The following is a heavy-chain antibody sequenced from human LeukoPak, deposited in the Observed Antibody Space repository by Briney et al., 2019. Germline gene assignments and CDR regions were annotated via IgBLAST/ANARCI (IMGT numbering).Heavy chain of an antibody. Sequence: SQTLSLTCTVSGGSISSGGYYWSWIRQHPGKGLEWIGYIYYSGSTYYNPSLKSRVTISVDTSKNQFSLKLSSVTAADTAGYYCARDGGGGSSIAARYFDYWGQGTLVTVSS. J-gene: IGHJ4*02. D-gene: IGHD6-6*01. V-gene: IGHV4-31*03. CDR3: ARDGGGGSSIAARYFDY. CDR2: IYYSGST. CDR1: GGSISSGGYY.